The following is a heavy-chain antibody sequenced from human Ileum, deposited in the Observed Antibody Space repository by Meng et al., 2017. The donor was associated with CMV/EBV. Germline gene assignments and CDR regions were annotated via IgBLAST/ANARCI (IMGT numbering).Heavy chain of an antibody. J-gene: IGHJ4*02. CDR2: IRSKGNDYAT. V-gene: IGHV3-73*01. CDR3: SRLSEDPVRGVIQAFDY. Sequence: GESLKISCAASGFTFSDSAIHWVRQASGKGLEWVSRIRSKGNDYATAYAAAVKGRFAISRDDSENTAYLQMNGLKTDDTDVYYCSRLSEDPVRGVIQAFDYWGQGALVTVSS. CDR1: GFTFSDSA. D-gene: IGHD3-10*01.